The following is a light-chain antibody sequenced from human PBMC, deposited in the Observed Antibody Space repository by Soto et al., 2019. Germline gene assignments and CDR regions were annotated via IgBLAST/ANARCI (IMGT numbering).Light chain of an antibody. CDR1: QSVNYN. Sequence: EVVLTRVPAALSVSPGERATLSCRASQSVNYNLAWYQQKPGHAPRLLIYITSTRATGIPARFSGSGSGTEFTLTISSLDPEDFAVYYCQHRSNWPWTFGQGTQVDIK. CDR2: ITS. CDR3: QHRSNWPWT. V-gene: IGKV3-11*01. J-gene: IGKJ1*01.